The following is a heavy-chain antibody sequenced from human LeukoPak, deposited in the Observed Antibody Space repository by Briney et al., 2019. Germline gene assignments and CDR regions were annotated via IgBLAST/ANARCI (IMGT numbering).Heavy chain of an antibody. J-gene: IGHJ4*02. CDR2: IYYSGSA. CDR1: GGSISGFY. Sequence: PSETLSLTCTVSGGSISGFYWGWIRQPPGKELVWIGFIYYSGSANYNPSLKSRVTMSVDTSKNQFSLKLSSVTAADTAFYYCARDRDSSGWFDYWGQGTLVTVSS. D-gene: IGHD6-19*01. V-gene: IGHV4-59*01. CDR3: ARDRDSSGWFDY.